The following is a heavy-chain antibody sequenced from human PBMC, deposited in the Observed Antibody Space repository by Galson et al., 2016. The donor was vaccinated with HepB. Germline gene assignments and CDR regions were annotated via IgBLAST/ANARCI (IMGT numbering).Heavy chain of an antibody. J-gene: IGHJ5*02. V-gene: IGHV6-1*01. D-gene: IGHD7-27*01. CDR2: TYYRSKWYN. Sequence: CAISGDSVSSDSAAWNWIRQSPSRGLEWLGRTYYRSKWYNAYALSGKSRITMNADTSKNQFSLQLNSVTPEDTALYFCARAEANWDGGGDNWFDPWGQGTLVTVSS. CDR1: GDSVSSDSAA. CDR3: ARAEANWDGGGDNWFDP.